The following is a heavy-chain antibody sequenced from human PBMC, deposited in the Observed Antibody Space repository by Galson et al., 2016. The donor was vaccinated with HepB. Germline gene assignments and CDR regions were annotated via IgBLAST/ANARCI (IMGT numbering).Heavy chain of an antibody. D-gene: IGHD3-10*01. Sequence: SLRLSCAASEFTFSSYAMNWVRQAPGKGLEWVSAISGSGDSTSYADSVKGRFTISRDNSKNTLYLQMNSLRAEDTAVYYCAKCLWVRGVYPFDPWGQGTLVTVSS. CDR1: EFTFSSYA. J-gene: IGHJ5*02. V-gene: IGHV3-23*01. CDR3: AKCLWVRGVYPFDP. CDR2: ISGSGDST.